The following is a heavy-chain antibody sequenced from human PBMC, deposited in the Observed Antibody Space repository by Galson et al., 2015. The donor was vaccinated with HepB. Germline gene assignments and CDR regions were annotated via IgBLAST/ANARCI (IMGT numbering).Heavy chain of an antibody. D-gene: IGHD2-2*01. CDR2: INPSGGST. V-gene: IGHV1-46*01. CDR1: GYTFTSYY. CDR3: ARRYCSSTSCYWSNWFDP. Sequence: SVKVSCKASGYTFTSYYMHWVRQAPGQGLEWMGIINPSGGSTSYAQKFQGRVTMTRDTSTSTVYMELSSLRSEDTAVYYCARRYCSSTSCYWSNWFDPWGQGTLVTVSS. J-gene: IGHJ5*02.